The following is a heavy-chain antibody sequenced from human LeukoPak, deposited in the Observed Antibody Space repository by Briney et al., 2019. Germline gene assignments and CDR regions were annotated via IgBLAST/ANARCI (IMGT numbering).Heavy chain of an antibody. Sequence: SETLSLTCIVPRGSISSYYWSWIRQPPGKGLEWIGYIYYSGSTNYNPSLKSRVTISVDTSKNQFSLKLSSVSAADTAVYYCARDGGGDPRFDYWGQGTLVTVSS. D-gene: IGHD2-21*02. J-gene: IGHJ4*02. CDR2: IYYSGST. V-gene: IGHV4-59*01. CDR1: RGSISSYY. CDR3: ARDGGGDPRFDY.